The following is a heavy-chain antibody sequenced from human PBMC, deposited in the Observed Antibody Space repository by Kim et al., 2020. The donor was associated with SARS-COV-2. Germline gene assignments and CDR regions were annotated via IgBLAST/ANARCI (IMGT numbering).Heavy chain of an antibody. J-gene: IGHJ4*02. CDR3: ARWGPTRESFDY. D-gene: IGHD3-16*01. Sequence: GGSLRLSCAASGFTFSSYSMNWVRQAPGKGLEWVSSISSSSSYIYYADSVKGRFTISRDNAKNSLYLQMNSLRAEDTAVYYCARWGPTRESFDYWGQGTLVTVSS. V-gene: IGHV3-21*01. CDR2: ISSSSSYI. CDR1: GFTFSSYS.